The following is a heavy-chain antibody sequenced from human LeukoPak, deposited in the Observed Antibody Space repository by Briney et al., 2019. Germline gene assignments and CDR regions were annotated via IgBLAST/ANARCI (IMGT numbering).Heavy chain of an antibody. J-gene: IGHJ4*02. D-gene: IGHD6-13*01. Sequence: ASVKVSCKASGYTFTSNYIHWVRQAPGQGLEWMGMIYPRDGSTSYAQKFQGRVTVTRDTSTSTVHMELSGLRSEDTAVYYCARVARPRRGGFSSSPRPKDYWGQGTLVTVSS. CDR1: GYTFTSNY. CDR3: ARVARPRRGGFSSSPRPKDY. CDR2: IYPRDGST. V-gene: IGHV1-46*01.